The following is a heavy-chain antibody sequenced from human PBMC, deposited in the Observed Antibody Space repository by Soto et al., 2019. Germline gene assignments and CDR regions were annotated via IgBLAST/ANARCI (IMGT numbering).Heavy chain of an antibody. Sequence: ASVKVSCKASGGTFSGYAISWVRQAPGQGLEWMGGIIPIFGTANYAQKFQGRVTITADESTSTAYMELSSLRSEDTAVYYCARTDTAMVLYYFDYWGQGTLVTVSS. D-gene: IGHD5-18*01. CDR3: ARTDTAMVLYYFDY. V-gene: IGHV1-69*13. CDR2: IIPIFGTA. CDR1: GGTFSGYA. J-gene: IGHJ4*02.